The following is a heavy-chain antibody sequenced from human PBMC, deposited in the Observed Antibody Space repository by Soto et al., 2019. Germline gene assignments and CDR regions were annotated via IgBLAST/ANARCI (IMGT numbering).Heavy chain of an antibody. D-gene: IGHD7-27*01. CDR3: ARGSTGEGYFDY. J-gene: IGHJ4*02. CDR1: GGSISSGGYY. V-gene: IGHV4-31*03. Sequence: QVQLQESGPGLVKPSQTLSLTCTVSGGSISSGGYYWSWIRQHPGKGLEWIGYIYYSGSTYYNPSLKSRVTISVDTSKNQFSLKLSSVTAAYTAVYYCARGSTGEGYFDYWGQGTLVTVSS. CDR2: IYYSGST.